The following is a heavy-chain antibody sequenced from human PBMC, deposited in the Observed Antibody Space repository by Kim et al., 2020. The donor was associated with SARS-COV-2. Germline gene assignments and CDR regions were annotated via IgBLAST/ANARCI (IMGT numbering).Heavy chain of an antibody. D-gene: IGHD6-13*01. CDR3: AADRGSSWYGAFDI. CDR1: GFTFTSSA. Sequence: ASVKVSCKASGFTFTSSAVQWVRQARGQRLEWIGWIVVGSGNTNYAQKFQERVTITRDMSTSTAYMELSSLRSEDTAVYYCAADRGSSWYGAFDIWGQGTMVTVSS. J-gene: IGHJ3*02. V-gene: IGHV1-58*01. CDR2: IVVGSGNT.